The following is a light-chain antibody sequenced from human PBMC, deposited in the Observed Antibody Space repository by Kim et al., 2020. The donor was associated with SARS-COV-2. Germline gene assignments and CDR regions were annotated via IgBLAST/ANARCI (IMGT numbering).Light chain of an antibody. CDR2: QDS. J-gene: IGLJ3*02. CDR3: QAWDSSRV. Sequence: SYELTQKPSVSVSPGQTASITCSGDKLGDKYACWYQQKPGQSPVLVIYQDSKRPSGIPERFSGSNSGNTATLTISGTQAMDEADYYCQAWDSSRVFGGGT. CDR1: KLGDKY. V-gene: IGLV3-1*01.